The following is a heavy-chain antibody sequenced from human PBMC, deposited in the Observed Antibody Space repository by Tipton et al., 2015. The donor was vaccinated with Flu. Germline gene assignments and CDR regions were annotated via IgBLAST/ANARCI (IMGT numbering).Heavy chain of an antibody. D-gene: IGHD6-6*01. CDR1: GFTFSNYW. CDR3: VRVRYSSSTFDY. CDR2: INQDGSEI. Sequence: SLRLSCAASGFTFSNYWMSWVRQAPGKGLEWVATINQDGSEIYYVASVRGRFTISRDNAKNSLDLQMNSLRGEDTAVYYCVRVRYSSSTFDYWGQGTLVTVSS. J-gene: IGHJ4*02. V-gene: IGHV3-7*04.